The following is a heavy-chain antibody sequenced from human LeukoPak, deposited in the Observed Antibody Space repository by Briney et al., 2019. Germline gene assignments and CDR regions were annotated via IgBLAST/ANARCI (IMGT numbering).Heavy chain of an antibody. CDR2: ISAYNGNT. Sequence: ASVKVSCKASGYTFTSYGISWVRQAPGQGLEWMGWISAYNGNTNYAQKLQGRVTMTTDTSTSTAYMELRSLRSDDTAVYYCERTAGTYYYDSSGYWMDYWGQGTLVTVSS. D-gene: IGHD3-22*01. CDR1: GYTFTSYG. V-gene: IGHV1-18*01. CDR3: ERTAGTYYYDSSGYWMDY. J-gene: IGHJ4*02.